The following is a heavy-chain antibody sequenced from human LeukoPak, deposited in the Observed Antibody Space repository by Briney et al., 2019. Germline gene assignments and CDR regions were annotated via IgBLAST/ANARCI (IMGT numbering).Heavy chain of an antibody. J-gene: IGHJ4*02. V-gene: IGHV4-34*01. D-gene: IGHD2-2*01. CDR1: GGSFSGYY. CDR2: INHSGST. CDR3: ARVARGTSCCFFDY. Sequence: PSETLSLTCAAYGGSFSGYYWSWIRQPPGKGLEWIGEINHSGSTNYNPSLKSRVTISVDTSKNQFSLKLSSVTAANTAVYYCARVARGTSCCFFDYWGQGTLVTVSS.